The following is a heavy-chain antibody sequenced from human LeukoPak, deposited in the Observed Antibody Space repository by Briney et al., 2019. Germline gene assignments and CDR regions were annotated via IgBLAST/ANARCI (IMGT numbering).Heavy chain of an antibody. CDR1: GGSFSGYY. J-gene: IGHJ4*02. D-gene: IGHD1-26*01. CDR2: INHSGST. Sequence: PSETLSLTCAVYGGSFSGYYWSWIRQPPGKGLEWIGEINHSGSTNYNPSLKSRVTISVDTSKNQFSLKLSSVTAADTAVYYCARDGSYFDYWGQGTLVTVSS. V-gene: IGHV4-34*01. CDR3: ARDGSYFDY.